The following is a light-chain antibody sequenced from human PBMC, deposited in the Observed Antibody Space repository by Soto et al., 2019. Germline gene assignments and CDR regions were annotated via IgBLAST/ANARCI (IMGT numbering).Light chain of an antibody. CDR1: QRVSSDY. J-gene: IGKJ1*01. CDR3: QHSGDFRWT. Sequence: EIVLTQSPGTLSLSPGERATVSCRASQRVSSDYLAWYHQKPGQAPRLLIYGASSRATGIPDRFSGRGFGTDFTLTISRLEPEDFAVYYCQHSGDFRWTFGQGTKVEVK. CDR2: GAS. V-gene: IGKV3-20*01.